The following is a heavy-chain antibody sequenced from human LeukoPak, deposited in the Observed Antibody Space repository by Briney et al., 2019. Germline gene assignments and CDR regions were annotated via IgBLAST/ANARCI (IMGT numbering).Heavy chain of an antibody. J-gene: IGHJ4*02. CDR1: GYTFTSYD. CDR2: MNPNSGNT. D-gene: IGHD4-23*01. CDR3: ARVYRQLRPYYFDY. Sequence: ASVKVSCKASGYTFTSYDINWVRQATGQGLEWVGWMNPNSGNTGYAQKFQGRVTMTRNTSISTAYMELSSLRSEDTAVYYCARVYRQLRPYYFDYWGQGTLVTVSS. V-gene: IGHV1-8*01.